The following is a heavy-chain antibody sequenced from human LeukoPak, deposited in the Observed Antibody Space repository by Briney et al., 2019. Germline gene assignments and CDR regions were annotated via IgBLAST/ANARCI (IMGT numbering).Heavy chain of an antibody. CDR3: ARDRGSSGFDY. CDR2: IYHSGRT. CDR1: GYSISSGYY. V-gene: IGHV4-38-2*02. J-gene: IGHJ4*02. Sequence: SETLSLTCTVSGYSISSGYYWGWIRQPPGKGLEWIGSIYHSGRTYYNPSLKSRVTISVDTSKNQFSLKLSSVTAADTAMYYCARDRGSSGFDYWGQGTLVTVPS. D-gene: IGHD6-6*01.